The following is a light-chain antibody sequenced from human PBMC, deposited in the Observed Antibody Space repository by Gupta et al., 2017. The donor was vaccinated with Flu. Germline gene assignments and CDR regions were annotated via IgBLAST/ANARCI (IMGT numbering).Light chain of an antibody. CDR2: EDN. V-gene: IGLV1-51*01. CDR3: GTWDSTLTVVL. Sequence: QSVLTQPPSLSAAPGQNVAISCSGSQSNVGNNFVSWYQQIPGTAPKVVIYEDNKRPSGIPARFAGSKAGTSANRDIAGLQTGDEGHYYGGTWDSTLTVVLFGGGTRLSVL. CDR1: QSNVGNNF. J-gene: IGLJ2*01.